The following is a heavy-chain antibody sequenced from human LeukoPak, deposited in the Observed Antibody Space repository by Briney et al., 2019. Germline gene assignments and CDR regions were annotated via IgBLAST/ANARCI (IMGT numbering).Heavy chain of an antibody. Sequence: SETLSLTCIVSGGSISSTTYYWGWIRQSPGKGLEWIGSVYYSGTTYYNPSLKGRVIISVDTSKNQVSLKVSSVTAADTAVYYCARPVNNVGYCSGGSCYHMDVWGKGTTVTVSS. CDR3: ARPVNNVGYCSGGSCYHMDV. V-gene: IGHV4-39*01. D-gene: IGHD2-15*01. J-gene: IGHJ6*03. CDR2: VYYSGTT. CDR1: GGSISSTTYY.